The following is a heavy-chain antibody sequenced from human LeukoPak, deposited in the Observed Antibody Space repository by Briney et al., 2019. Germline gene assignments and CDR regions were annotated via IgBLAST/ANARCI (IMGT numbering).Heavy chain of an antibody. Sequence: ASVKVSCKASGYSFTGYYMHWVRQAPGQGLEWMGWINPHSGDAGYAQKFQGRVTMTRDMSITTTYMELTRLRSDDTAFYYCARWDGYSSSPDYWGQGSLVTVSS. CDR1: GYSFTGYY. CDR2: INPHSGDA. D-gene: IGHD6-13*01. CDR3: ARWDGYSSSPDY. J-gene: IGHJ4*02. V-gene: IGHV1-2*02.